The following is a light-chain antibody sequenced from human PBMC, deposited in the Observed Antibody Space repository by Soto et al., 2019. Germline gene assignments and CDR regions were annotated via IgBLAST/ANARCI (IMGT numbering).Light chain of an antibody. CDR2: SNN. CDR3: SSYTSSSTLV. Sequence: QPVLTQPPSASGTPGQRVTISCSGSSSNIGSNTVNWYQQLPGTAPKLLIYSNNQRPSGVPDRFSGSKSGTSASLAISGLQSEDEADYYCSSYTSSSTLVFGGGTKVTVL. J-gene: IGLJ3*02. V-gene: IGLV1-44*01. CDR1: SSNIGSNT.